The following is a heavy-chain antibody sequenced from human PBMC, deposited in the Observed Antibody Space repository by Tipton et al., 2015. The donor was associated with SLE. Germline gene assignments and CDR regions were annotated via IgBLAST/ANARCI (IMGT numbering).Heavy chain of an antibody. V-gene: IGHV4-34*01. CDR1: GGSFSGYY. CDR3: ARVIVKQQLVGGPYYFDY. D-gene: IGHD6-13*01. Sequence: LRLSCAVYGGSFSGYYWSWIRQPPGKGLEWIGEINHSGSTNYNPSLKSRVTISVDTSKNQFSLKLSSVTAADTAVYYCARVIVKQQLVGGPYYFDYWGQGTLVTVSS. J-gene: IGHJ4*02. CDR2: INHSGST.